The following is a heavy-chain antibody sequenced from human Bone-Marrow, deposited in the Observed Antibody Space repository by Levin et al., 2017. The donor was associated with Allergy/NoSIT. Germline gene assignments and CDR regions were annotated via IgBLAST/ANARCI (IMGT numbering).Heavy chain of an antibody. Sequence: SETLSLTCAVYGGSFSGYYWSWIRQPPGKGLEWIGEINHSGSTNYNPSLKSRVTISVDTSKNQFSLKLSSVTAADTAVYYCARGHEGEGDILEIYGDYVPIYFDYWGQGTLVTVSS. D-gene: IGHD4-17*01. CDR2: INHSGST. V-gene: IGHV4-34*01. CDR3: ARGHEGEGDILEIYGDYVPIYFDY. CDR1: GGSFSGYY. J-gene: IGHJ4*02.